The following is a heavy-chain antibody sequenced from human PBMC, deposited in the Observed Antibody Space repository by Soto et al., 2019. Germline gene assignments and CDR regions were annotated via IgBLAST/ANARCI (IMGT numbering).Heavy chain of an antibody. CDR2: ISGSGGST. D-gene: IGHD6-13*01. V-gene: IGHV3-23*01. J-gene: IGHJ4*02. Sequence: PCGSPKLACAACGFSVKISAVGGARKTPGKGLEWVSAISGSGGSTYYADSVKGRFTISRDNSKNTLYLQMNSLRAEDTVVYYCAKACSERWYYFDSWCQGTLVTVS. CDR1: GFSVKISA. CDR3: AKACSERWYYFDS.